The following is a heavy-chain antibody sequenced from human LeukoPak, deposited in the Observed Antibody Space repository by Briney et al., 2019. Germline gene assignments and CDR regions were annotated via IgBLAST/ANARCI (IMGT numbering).Heavy chain of an antibody. D-gene: IGHD2-2*01. V-gene: IGHV3-48*03. CDR3: AGLCSSPSCDGTDY. Sequence: GGSLRLSCQPSGFSFSSYEMNWVRQAPGDWLEWVSYITSNDRTIYHADSVKGPFTISRDHAKNSVSLRLDSLSAEDTAVYYCAGLCSSPSCDGTDYWGQGTLVTVSS. J-gene: IGHJ4*02. CDR1: GFSFSSYE. CDR2: ITSNDRTI.